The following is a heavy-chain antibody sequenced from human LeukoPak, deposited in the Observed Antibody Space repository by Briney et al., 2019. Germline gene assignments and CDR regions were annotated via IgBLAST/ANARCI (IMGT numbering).Heavy chain of an antibody. CDR2: IYYSGST. V-gene: IGHV4-39*07. J-gene: IGHJ4*02. CDR1: GGSISTSTYY. CDR3: ARDEYSYGSGTHPYFFDY. Sequence: SETLSLTCTVSGGSISTSTYYWGWIRQSPGKGLEWIGSIYYSGSTFYNPSLKSRVTISIDTSKNQFSLKVSSVTAADTAVYYCARDEYSYGSGTHPYFFDYWGQGTLVTVSS. D-gene: IGHD5-18*01.